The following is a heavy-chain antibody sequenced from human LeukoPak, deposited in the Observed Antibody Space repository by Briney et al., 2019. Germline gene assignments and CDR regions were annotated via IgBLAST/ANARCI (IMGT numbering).Heavy chain of an antibody. V-gene: IGHV2-70*04. CDR2: IDWNDDK. D-gene: IGHD1-26*01. Sequence: SGPALVKPTQTLTLTCTFSGFSLSTSGMRVTWIRQPPGKALEWLARIDWNDDKFYSTSLKTRLTISKDTSKSQVVLTMTNVDPVDTGTYYCARMGGNYQFDYWGQGTLVTVSS. J-gene: IGHJ4*02. CDR3: ARMGGNYQFDY. CDR1: GFSLSTSGMR.